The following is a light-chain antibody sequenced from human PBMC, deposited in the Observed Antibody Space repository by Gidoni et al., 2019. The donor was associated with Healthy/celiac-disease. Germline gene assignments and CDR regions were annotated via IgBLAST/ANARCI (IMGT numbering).Light chain of an antibody. Sequence: EIVLTQSPGTLSLSPGERATLSCRASQSVSSSYLAWYQQKPGQAPRLLIYGASSRATGIPDMFSGSGSGTDFTLTISRLEPEDFAVYYCQQSKTFAQXTKVEIK. CDR3: QQSKT. CDR1: QSVSSSY. J-gene: IGKJ1*01. V-gene: IGKV3-20*01. CDR2: GAS.